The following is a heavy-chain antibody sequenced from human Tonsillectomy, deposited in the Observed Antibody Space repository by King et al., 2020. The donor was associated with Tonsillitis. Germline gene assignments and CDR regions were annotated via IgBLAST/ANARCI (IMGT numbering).Heavy chain of an antibody. CDR1: GFTFSSYA. V-gene: IGHV3-23*04. CDR3: AKPFPATPMVGWSFDL. CDR2: IGGGVDTT. Sequence: VQLVESGGGLVQPGGSLRLSCAASGFTFSSYAMNWVRQAPGKGLEWVSGIGGGVDTTYYAQSVRGRFSISRDNSKNTLYLQMKRLRADDTAVYYCAKPFPATPMVGWSFDLWGRGTLVTVSS. D-gene: IGHD5-18*01. J-gene: IGHJ2*01.